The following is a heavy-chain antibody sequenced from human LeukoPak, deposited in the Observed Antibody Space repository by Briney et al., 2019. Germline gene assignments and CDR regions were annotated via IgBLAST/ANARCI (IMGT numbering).Heavy chain of an antibody. J-gene: IGHJ6*03. Sequence: KPGGSLRLSCAASGFTFSNAWMSWVRQAPGKGLEWVGRIKSKTDGGTTDYAAPVKGRFTISRDDSKNTLYLQMNSLKTEDTAVYYCTTNPRRYDSSGYYFSGYYYMDVWGKGTTVTVPS. CDR3: TTNPRRYDSSGYYFSGYYYMDV. CDR2: IKSKTDGGTT. V-gene: IGHV3-15*01. D-gene: IGHD3-22*01. CDR1: GFTFSNAW.